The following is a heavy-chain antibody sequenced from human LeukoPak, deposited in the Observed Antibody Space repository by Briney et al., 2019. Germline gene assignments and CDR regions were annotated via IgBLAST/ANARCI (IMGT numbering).Heavy chain of an antibody. CDR1: EFTFSNYA. J-gene: IGHJ4*02. CDR2: ISDDGSDK. V-gene: IGHV3-30*04. Sequence: GGSLRLSCAASEFTFSNYAIHWVRQAPGKGLEWVTIISDDGSDKYYADSVKGRFTISRDNSKNTVYLHMNSLRDDDTAVYYCARDGYYYGSSLDSGGQGTLVTVSS. CDR3: ARDGYYYGSSLDS. D-gene: IGHD3-22*01.